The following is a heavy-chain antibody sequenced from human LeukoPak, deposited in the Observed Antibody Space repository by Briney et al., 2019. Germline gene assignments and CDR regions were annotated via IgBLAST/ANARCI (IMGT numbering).Heavy chain of an antibody. CDR3: VKSRRVGANQRGLFDY. CDR2: ISYDGSNK. CDR1: RFTFSSYA. V-gene: IGHV3-30-3*01. D-gene: IGHD1-26*01. Sequence: QPGGSLRLSCAASRFTFSSYAMYWVRQAPGKGLEWVADISYDGSNKNYADSVRGRFTISRDNSKNTVYLQMNSLRADDTAVYYCVKSRRVGANQRGLFDYWGQGTLVTVSP. J-gene: IGHJ4*02.